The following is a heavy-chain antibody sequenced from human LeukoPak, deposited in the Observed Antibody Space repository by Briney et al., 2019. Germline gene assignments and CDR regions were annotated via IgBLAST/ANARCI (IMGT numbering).Heavy chain of an antibody. D-gene: IGHD4-17*01. CDR2: IYTSGST. Sequence: SETLSLTCTVSGGSISSGSYYWSWIRQPAGKGLEWIGRIYTSGSTNYNPSLKSRVTISVDTSKNQFSLKLSSVTAADTAVYYCARVDGDPHYYYYYYMDVWGKGTTVTISS. CDR3: ARVDGDPHYYYYYYMDV. V-gene: IGHV4-61*02. J-gene: IGHJ6*03. CDR1: GGSISSGSYY.